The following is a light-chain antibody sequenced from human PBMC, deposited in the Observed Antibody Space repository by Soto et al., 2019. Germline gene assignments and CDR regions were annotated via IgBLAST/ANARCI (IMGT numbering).Light chain of an antibody. Sequence: EIVLTQSPDTLSLSPGERATLSCRASQIVNKKFLAWYQQKPGQAPRLLIYGASIRATGVPDRFSASGSGTDFTLTISRLEPEDFAVFYCQQYATSRTLGQGTKVDIK. CDR1: QIVNKKF. CDR3: QQYATSRT. CDR2: GAS. V-gene: IGKV3-20*01. J-gene: IGKJ1*01.